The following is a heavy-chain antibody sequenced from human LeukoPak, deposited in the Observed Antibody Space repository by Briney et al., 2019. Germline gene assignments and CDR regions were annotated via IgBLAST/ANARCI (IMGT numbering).Heavy chain of an antibody. CDR3: ATDSFGSGYPNYYYYYGMDV. Sequence: VASVEVSCKVSGYTLTELSMHWVRQAPGKGLEWMGGFDPEDGETIYAQKFQGRVTMTEDTSTDTAYMELSSLRSEDTAVYYCATDSFGSGYPNYYYYYGMDVWGQGTTVTVSS. J-gene: IGHJ6*02. V-gene: IGHV1-24*01. CDR1: GYTLTELS. D-gene: IGHD5-12*01. CDR2: FDPEDGET.